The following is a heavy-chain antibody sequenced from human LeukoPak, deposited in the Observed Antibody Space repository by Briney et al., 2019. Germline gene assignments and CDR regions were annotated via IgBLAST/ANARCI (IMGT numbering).Heavy chain of an antibody. CDR1: GGSFSGYY. CDR2: INHSGST. Sequence: SETLSLTCAVYGGSFSGYYWSWIRQPPVKGLEWIGEINHSGSTNYNPSLKSRVTISVDTSKNQFSLKLSSVTAADTAVYYCARVGVGYNNWFDPWGQGTLVTVSS. J-gene: IGHJ5*02. D-gene: IGHD5-12*01. CDR3: ARVGVGYNNWFDP. V-gene: IGHV4-34*01.